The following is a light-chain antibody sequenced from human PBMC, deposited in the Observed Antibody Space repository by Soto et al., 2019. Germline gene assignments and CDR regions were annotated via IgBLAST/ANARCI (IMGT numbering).Light chain of an antibody. J-gene: IGLJ2*01. V-gene: IGLV2-14*01. CDR3: SSYTTSRTLV. Sequence: QSALTQPASVSGSPGQSITISCTATSSDVGGYNYVSWYQQHPDKAPKLMIYDVSTRPSGVSNRFSGSKSGNTASLTISGLQAEDEADYYCSSYTTSRTLVFGGGTK. CDR2: DVS. CDR1: SSDVGGYNY.